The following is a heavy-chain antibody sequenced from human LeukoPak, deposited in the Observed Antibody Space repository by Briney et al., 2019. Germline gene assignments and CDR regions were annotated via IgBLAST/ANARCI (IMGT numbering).Heavy chain of an antibody. CDR1: GYTFTNYD. D-gene: IGHD6-13*01. CDR2: MNPNNGNT. CDR3: ARGSRTFFRRAAGTHYYTDV. V-gene: IGHV1-8*01. Sequence: GASVKVSCKASGYTFTNYDINWVRQATGQGLEWMGWMNPNNGNTGYAQKFQGRVTMTRNTSISTAYMELSSLRSEDTAVYYCARGSRTFFRRAAGTHYYTDVWGKGTTVTVSS. J-gene: IGHJ6*03.